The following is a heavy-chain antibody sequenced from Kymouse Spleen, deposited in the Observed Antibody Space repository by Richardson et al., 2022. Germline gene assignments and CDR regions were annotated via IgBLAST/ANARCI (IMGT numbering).Heavy chain of an antibody. CDR2: IKSKTDGGTT. J-gene: IGHJ4*02. Sequence: EVQLVESGGGLVKPGGSLRLSCAASGFTFSNAWMSWVRQAPGKGLEWVGRIKSKTDGGTTDYAAPVKGRFTISRDDSKNTLYLQMNSLKTEDTAVYYCTMYNWNYEEDYWGQGTLVTVSS. CDR3: TMYNWNYEEDY. D-gene: IGHD1-7*01. V-gene: IGHV3-15*01. CDR1: GFTFSNAW.